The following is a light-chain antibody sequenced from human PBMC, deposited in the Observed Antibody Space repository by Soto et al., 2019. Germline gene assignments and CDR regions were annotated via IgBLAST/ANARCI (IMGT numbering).Light chain of an antibody. CDR2: EIN. J-gene: IGLJ1*01. CDR3: RSSAGSNTFPDV. CDR1: ISDVGGHNV. Sequence: QSVLTPPASVSGSPGQSITISCTGTISDVGGHNVVSWYQQHPDKAPTLIIYEINERPSAVTRLSLGSKSGNTAPPAVYWLPPDDEADYHCRSSAGSNTFPDVCGTGPKVTVL. V-gene: IGLV2-23*02.